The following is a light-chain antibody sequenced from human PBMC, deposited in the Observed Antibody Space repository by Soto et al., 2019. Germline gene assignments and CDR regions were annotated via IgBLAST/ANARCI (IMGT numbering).Light chain of an antibody. V-gene: IGKV3-11*01. Sequence: EIVLTQSPATLSLSPRERATLSCRASQSVSSCLAWYQQKPGQAPRLLIYDASNRATGIPARFSGGGSGTDFTLTISSLEPEDFAVYYCQQRSNWPPITFGQGTRLEIK. CDR2: DAS. J-gene: IGKJ5*01. CDR3: QQRSNWPPIT. CDR1: QSVSSC.